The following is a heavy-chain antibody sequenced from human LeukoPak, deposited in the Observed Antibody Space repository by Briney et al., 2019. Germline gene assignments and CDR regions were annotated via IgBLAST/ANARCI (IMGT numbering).Heavy chain of an antibody. CDR2: IKQDGSEK. J-gene: IGHJ1*01. CDR3: ARENYDFWSGYYYFQE. CDR1: GFTFSSYW. V-gene: IGHV3-7*01. D-gene: IGHD3-3*01. Sequence: GGSLRLSRAASGFTFSSYWMSWVRQAPGKGLEWVVNIKQDGSEKYYVDSVKGRFTISRDNAKNSLYLQMNSLRAEDTAVYYCARENYDFWSGYYYFQEWGQGTLVTVSS.